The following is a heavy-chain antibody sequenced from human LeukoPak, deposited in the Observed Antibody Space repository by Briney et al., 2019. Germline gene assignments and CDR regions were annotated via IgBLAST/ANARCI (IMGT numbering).Heavy chain of an antibody. J-gene: IGHJ4*01. CDR2: INHSGSST. Sequence: GGSLRLSCAASGFTFSSYAMSWVRQAPGKGLEWVADINHSGSSTYYADSVKGRFTISRDNSKNTLYLQMNIMRAEDPAVYYAAIIVMVITTGYWGEGTLVTVSS. CDR3: AIIVMVITTGY. V-gene: IGHV3-23*01. CDR1: GFTFSSYA. D-gene: IGHD3-22*01.